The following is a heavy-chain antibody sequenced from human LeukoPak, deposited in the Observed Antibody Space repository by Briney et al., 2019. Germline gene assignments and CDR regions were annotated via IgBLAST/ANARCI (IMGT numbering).Heavy chain of an antibody. D-gene: IGHD6-19*01. CDR2: MNPNSGNT. V-gene: IGHV1-8*01. Sequence: GASVKVSCKASGYTFTSYDINWVRQATGQGLEWMGWMNPNSGNTGYAQKFQGRVTMTRNTSISTAYMELCSLRSEDTAVYYCARGPQWLVWFDPWGQGTLVTVSS. CDR3: ARGPQWLVWFDP. CDR1: GYTFTSYD. J-gene: IGHJ5*02.